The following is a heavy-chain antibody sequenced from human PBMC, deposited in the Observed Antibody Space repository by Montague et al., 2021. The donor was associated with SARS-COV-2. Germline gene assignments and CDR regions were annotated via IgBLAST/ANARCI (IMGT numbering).Heavy chain of an antibody. D-gene: IGHD2-21*02. V-gene: IGHV4-34*01. J-gene: IGHJ6*02. Sequence: SETLSLTCAVYGGSFSGYYWSWIRQPPGKGLEWIGEINHSGSTNYNPSPKSRVTISVDTSKNQFSLKLSSVTAADTAVYYCARGSRHIVVVTAIRDGYYGMDVWGQGTTVTVSS. CDR1: GGSFSGYY. CDR3: ARGSRHIVVVTAIRDGYYGMDV. CDR2: INHSGST.